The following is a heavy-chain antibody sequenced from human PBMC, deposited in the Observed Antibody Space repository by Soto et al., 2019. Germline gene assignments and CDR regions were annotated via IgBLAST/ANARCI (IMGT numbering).Heavy chain of an antibody. CDR3: AKEKGLRGYSYGTFDY. Sequence: PGGSLRLSCAASGFTFSSYGMHWVRQAPGKGLEWVAVISYDGSNKYYADSVKGRFTISRDNSKNTLYLQMNSLRAEDTAVYYCAKEKGLRGYSYGTFDYWGQGTLVTVSS. CDR1: GFTFSSYG. V-gene: IGHV3-30*18. J-gene: IGHJ4*02. D-gene: IGHD5-18*01. CDR2: ISYDGSNK.